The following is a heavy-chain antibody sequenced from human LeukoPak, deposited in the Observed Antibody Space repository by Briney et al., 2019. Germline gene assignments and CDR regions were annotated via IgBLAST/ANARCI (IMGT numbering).Heavy chain of an antibody. CDR2: ISYDGSNK. CDR1: GFTFSSYG. D-gene: IGHD2-2*01. J-gene: IGHJ4*02. V-gene: IGHV3-30*18. Sequence: GGSLRLSCAASGFTFSSYGMHWVRQAPGKGLEWVAVISYDGSNKYYADSVKGRFTISRDNSKNTLYLQMNSPRAEDTAVYYCANEPYCSSTSCYAYWGQGTLVTVSS. CDR3: ANEPYCSSTSCYAY.